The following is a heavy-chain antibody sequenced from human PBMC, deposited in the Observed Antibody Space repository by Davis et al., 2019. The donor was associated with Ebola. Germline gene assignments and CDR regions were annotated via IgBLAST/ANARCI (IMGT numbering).Heavy chain of an antibody. Sequence: GESLKISCAASGFTFSGSAMHWVRQASGKGLEWVGRIRSKANSYATAYAASVKGRSTISRDDSKNTAYLQMNSLKTEDTAVYYCSMTTVTTDVWGQGTTVTVSS. CDR1: GFTFSGSA. J-gene: IGHJ6*02. V-gene: IGHV3-73*01. D-gene: IGHD4-11*01. CDR2: IRSKANSYAT. CDR3: SMTTVTTDV.